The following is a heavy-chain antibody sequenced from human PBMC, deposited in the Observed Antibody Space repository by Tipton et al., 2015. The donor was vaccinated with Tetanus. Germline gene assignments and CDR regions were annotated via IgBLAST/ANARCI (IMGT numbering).Heavy chain of an antibody. CDR3: ARDAIINTGWYSIDY. Sequence: QSGPEVKKPGASVKVSCKPSGYTFSGFYMHWVRQAPGQGLEWMGWINPNSGGTNYAQKFQGRVTMTRDPSASTVYLELRRLRFDDTAVYFCARDAIINTGWYSIDYWGQGTLVAVSS. V-gene: IGHV1-2*02. D-gene: IGHD6-19*01. CDR1: GYTFSGFY. CDR2: INPNSGGT. J-gene: IGHJ4*02.